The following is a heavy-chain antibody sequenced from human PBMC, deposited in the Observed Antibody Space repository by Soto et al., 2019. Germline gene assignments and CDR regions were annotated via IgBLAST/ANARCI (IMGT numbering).Heavy chain of an antibody. Sequence: GGSLRLSCAASGFTFRSFTMNWVRQAPGKGLEWVSTISSNSAYIYYTDALRVRFTISRDNAKNSLHLQMNSLRAEDTAVYYCTRDASRDSSARGWFEPWGPGTLVTVSS. CDR1: GFTFRSFT. CDR3: TRDASRDSSARGWFEP. V-gene: IGHV3-21*01. CDR2: ISSNSAYI. J-gene: IGHJ5*02. D-gene: IGHD6-13*01.